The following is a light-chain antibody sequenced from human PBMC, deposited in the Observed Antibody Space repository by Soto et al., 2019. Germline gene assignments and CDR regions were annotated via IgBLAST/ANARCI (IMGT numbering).Light chain of an antibody. Sequence: ALTQPASVSGSPGQSITISCTGSSSDVGGYNYVSWFQQHPGKAPKLMIYDVSNRPSGVSNRFSGSKSGNTASLTISGLQAEDEADYYCSSYTTSGTGVFGGGTKLTVL. CDR2: DVS. CDR3: SSYTTSGTGV. V-gene: IGLV2-14*01. CDR1: SSDVGGYNY. J-gene: IGLJ3*02.